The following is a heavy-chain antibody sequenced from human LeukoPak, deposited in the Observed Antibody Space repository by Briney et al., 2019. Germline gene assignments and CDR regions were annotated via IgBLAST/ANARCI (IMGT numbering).Heavy chain of an antibody. CDR3: AKGGTIFGVALDAFDI. J-gene: IGHJ3*02. Sequence: GGSLTLSCTASGFTFSSYSMNWVRQAPGKGLEWVSSISYSSSYIYYADSVKGRFTISRDNSKNTLYLQMNSLRAEDTAVYYCAKGGTIFGVALDAFDIWGQGTMVTVSS. CDR1: GFTFSSYS. D-gene: IGHD3-3*01. V-gene: IGHV3-21*04. CDR2: ISYSSSYI.